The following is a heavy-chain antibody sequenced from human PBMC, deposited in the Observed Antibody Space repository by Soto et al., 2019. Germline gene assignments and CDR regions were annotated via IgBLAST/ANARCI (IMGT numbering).Heavy chain of an antibody. V-gene: IGHV4-59*12. CDR1: GGSISSYY. CDR2: IYYSGST. CDR3: ARLQWLVRWFGP. Sequence: SETLSLTCTVSGGSISSYYWSWIRQPPGKGLEWIGYIYYSGSTNYNPSLKSRVTISVDTSKNQFSLQLNSVTPADTAVYYWARLQWLVRWFGPWGQGVLVTVSS. J-gene: IGHJ5*02. D-gene: IGHD6-19*01.